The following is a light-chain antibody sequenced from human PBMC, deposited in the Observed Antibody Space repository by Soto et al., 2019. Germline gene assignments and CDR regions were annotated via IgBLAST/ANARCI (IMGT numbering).Light chain of an antibody. V-gene: IGLV1-47*01. CDR2: RNN. CDR1: SSNIGSNY. J-gene: IGLJ2*01. CDR3: AAWDDSLSGPVV. Sequence: QSVLTQPPSASGTPGQRVTISCSGSSSNIGSNYVYWYQQLPGTAPKLLIYRNNQRPSGVPDRISGSKSGTSASLAISGRRSEDEADYYCAAWDDSLSGPVVFGGGTKLPVL.